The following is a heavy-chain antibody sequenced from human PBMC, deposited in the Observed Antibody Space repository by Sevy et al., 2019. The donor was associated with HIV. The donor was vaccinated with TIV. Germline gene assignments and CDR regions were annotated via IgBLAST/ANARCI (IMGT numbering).Heavy chain of an antibody. CDR3: AKDWTKRPTVTTLWVFSS. CDR2: ITSSSDYI. J-gene: IGHJ4*02. Sequence: GGSLRLSCAASGFTFSNYNMNWVRQAPGKGLEWVSSITSSSDYIYDADSVKGRFTISRDNAKNSLYLQMNSLRAEDTAVYYCAKDWTKRPTVTTLWVFSSWGQGTLVTVSS. D-gene: IGHD4-17*01. V-gene: IGHV3-21*04. CDR1: GFTFSNYN.